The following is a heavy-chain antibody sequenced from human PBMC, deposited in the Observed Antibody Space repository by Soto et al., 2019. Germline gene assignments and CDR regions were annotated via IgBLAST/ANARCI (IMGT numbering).Heavy chain of an antibody. D-gene: IGHD2-21*02. Sequence: GGSLRLSCAASGFTFSSYWMSWVRQAPGKGLEWVSSISGSGGSTYYADSVKGRFIISRDNPENTVYLQMNTLRVEDTAVYYCAKDLSGGDCPWGQGTLVTVSS. J-gene: IGHJ5*02. CDR3: AKDLSGGDCP. CDR1: GFTFSSYW. V-gene: IGHV3-23*01. CDR2: ISGSGGST.